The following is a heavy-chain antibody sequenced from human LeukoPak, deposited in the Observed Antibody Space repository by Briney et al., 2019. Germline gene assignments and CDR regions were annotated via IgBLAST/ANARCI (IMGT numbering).Heavy chain of an antibody. Sequence: PGGSLRLSCAASGFTFSSYWVHWVRQAPGKGLVWVSRIDGGGRSTSYADSVKGRFTISRDNAKNTLYLQMNSLRAEDTAVYYCARTIVGAAFDYWGQGTLVTVSS. D-gene: IGHD1-26*01. CDR3: ARTIVGAAFDY. CDR1: GFTFSSYW. J-gene: IGHJ4*02. CDR2: IDGGGRST. V-gene: IGHV3-74*01.